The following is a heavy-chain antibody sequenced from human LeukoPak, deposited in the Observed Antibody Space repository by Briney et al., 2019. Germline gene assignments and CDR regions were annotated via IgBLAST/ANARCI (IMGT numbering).Heavy chain of an antibody. V-gene: IGHV4-34*01. J-gene: IGHJ5*02. CDR3: AGGFFWFAP. Sequence: SETLSLTCAVYGGSFSGYYWSWIRQPPGKGLEWIGEINHSGSTNYNPSLKSRVTISVDASKNQFSLKLSSVTAADTAVYYCAGGFFWFAPGGREPLVPVSS. CDR2: INHSGST. D-gene: IGHD3-3*01. CDR1: GGSFSGYY.